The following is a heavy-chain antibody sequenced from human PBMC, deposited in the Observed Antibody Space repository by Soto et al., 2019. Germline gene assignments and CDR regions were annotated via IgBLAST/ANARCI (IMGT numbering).Heavy chain of an antibody. CDR3: ARVLRFLEWFPRAHAFDI. V-gene: IGHV1-69*01. Sequence: QVQLVQSGAEVKKPGSSVTVSCKASGGTFSSYAISWVRQAPGQGLEWMGGIIPIFGTANYAQKFQGRVTITADESTSTAYMELSSLRSEDTAVYYCARVLRFLEWFPRAHAFDIWGQGTMVTVSS. D-gene: IGHD3-3*01. J-gene: IGHJ3*02. CDR1: GGTFSSYA. CDR2: IIPIFGTA.